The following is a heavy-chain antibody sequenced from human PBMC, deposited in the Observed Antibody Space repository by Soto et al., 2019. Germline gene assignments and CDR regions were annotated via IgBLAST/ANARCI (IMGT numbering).Heavy chain of an antibody. CDR1: GFTFSSYS. CDR3: ARDLGDYSDYYYGMDV. J-gene: IGHJ6*02. V-gene: IGHV3-48*02. CDR2: ISSSSSTI. Sequence: GGSLRLSCAASGFTFSSYSMNWVRQAPGKGLEWVSYISSSSSTIYYADSVKGRFTIPRDNAKNSLYLQMNSLRDEDTAVYYCARDLGDYSDYYYGMDVWGQGTTVTVSS. D-gene: IGHD4-4*01.